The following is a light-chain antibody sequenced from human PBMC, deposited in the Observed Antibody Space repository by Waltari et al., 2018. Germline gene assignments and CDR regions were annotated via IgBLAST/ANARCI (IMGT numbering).Light chain of an antibody. Sequence: QSALTQPASVSGFLGQWVTISCAGSSSDIGTHNYVSWYQQHPGRAPKLIIYDVNKRPSGVSARFSGSKSGNTASLTISGLHAEDEAEYYCCSDTSRSTYVFGTGTEVTVL. CDR1: SSDIGTHNY. CDR2: DVN. V-gene: IGLV2-14*01. J-gene: IGLJ1*01. CDR3: CSDTSRSTYV.